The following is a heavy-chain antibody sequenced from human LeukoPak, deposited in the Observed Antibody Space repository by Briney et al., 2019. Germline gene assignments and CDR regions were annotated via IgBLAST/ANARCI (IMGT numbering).Heavy chain of an antibody. V-gene: IGHV4-34*01. CDR1: GVSFSGYY. CDR2: INHSGST. Sequence: PSGTLSLTCAVYGVSFSGYYWSWIRPPPGKGLEWIGEINHSGSTNYNPSLKSRVTISVDTSKNQFSLKLSSVTAADTAVYYCARVYRGYCSGGSCYSSLYYFDYWGQGTLVTVSS. J-gene: IGHJ4*02. CDR3: ARVYRGYCSGGSCYSSLYYFDY. D-gene: IGHD2-15*01.